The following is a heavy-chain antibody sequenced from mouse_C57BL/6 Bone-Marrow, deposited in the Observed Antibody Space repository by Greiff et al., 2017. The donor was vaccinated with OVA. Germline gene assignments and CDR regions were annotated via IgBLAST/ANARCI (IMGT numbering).Heavy chain of an antibody. V-gene: IGHV1-55*01. Sequence: QVQLQQSGPELVKPGASVKISCKASGYAFSSSWMNWVKQRPGQGLEWIGDIYPGSGSTNYNEKFKSKATLTVDTSSSTAYMQLSSLTSEDSAVYYCARGLLRYFDYWGQGTTLTVSS. CDR1: GYAFSSSW. J-gene: IGHJ2*01. CDR2: IYPGSGST. CDR3: ARGLLRYFDY. D-gene: IGHD1-1*01.